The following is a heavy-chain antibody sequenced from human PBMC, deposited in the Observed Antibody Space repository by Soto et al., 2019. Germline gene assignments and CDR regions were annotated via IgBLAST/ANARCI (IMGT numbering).Heavy chain of an antibody. V-gene: IGHV4-30-4*01. D-gene: IGHD2-2*01. CDR3: ARYQKGPFDY. J-gene: IGHJ4*02. CDR2: IYYTGST. CDR1: GGSISSGDYY. Sequence: SETLSLTCTVSGGSISSGDYYWSWIRQPPGKGLEWIGYIYYTGSTYYNPSLKSRLTISVDTSKNQFSLKLTSVTAADTAVYFCARYQKGPFDYWGQGTRVTVS.